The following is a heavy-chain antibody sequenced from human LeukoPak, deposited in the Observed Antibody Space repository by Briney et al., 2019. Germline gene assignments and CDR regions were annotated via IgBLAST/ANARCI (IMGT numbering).Heavy chain of an antibody. Sequence: ASVKVSCKVSGYTLTELSMHWVRQAPGKGLEWMGGFDPEDGETIYAQKFQGRVTMTRDTSTSTVYMELSSLRSEDTAVYYCARVYVPSGSDWDYWGQGTLVTVSS. J-gene: IGHJ4*02. CDR2: FDPEDGET. CDR1: GYTLTELS. V-gene: IGHV1-24*01. D-gene: IGHD1-26*01. CDR3: ARVYVPSGSDWDY.